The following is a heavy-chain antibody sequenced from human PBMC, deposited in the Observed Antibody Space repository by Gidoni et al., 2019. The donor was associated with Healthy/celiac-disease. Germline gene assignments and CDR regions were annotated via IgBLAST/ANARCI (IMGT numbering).Heavy chain of an antibody. V-gene: IGHV5-51*01. Sequence: EVQLVQSGAEVKKPGESLKISCKGSGYSFTSYWIGWVRQMPGKGLEWMGIIYPGDSDTSYSPSFQGQVTISADKSISTAYLQWSSLKASDTAMYYCARSDFWSGYYQEYYFDYWGQGTLVTVSS. CDR3: ARSDFWSGYYQEYYFDY. D-gene: IGHD3-3*01. J-gene: IGHJ4*02. CDR2: IYPGDSDT. CDR1: GYSFTSYW.